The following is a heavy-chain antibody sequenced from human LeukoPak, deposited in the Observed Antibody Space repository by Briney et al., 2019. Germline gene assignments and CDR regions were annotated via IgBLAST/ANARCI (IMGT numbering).Heavy chain of an antibody. CDR2: IRSKANSYAT. CDR3: ARGVRGSSWLSFEY. V-gene: IGHV3-73*01. J-gene: IGHJ4*02. D-gene: IGHD6-13*01. CDR1: GFTFSGSA. Sequence: GGSLRLSCAASGFTFSGSAMHWVRQASGKGLEWVGRIRSKANSYATAYAASVKGRFTISRDDSKNTLYLQMNSLRTEDTAVYYCARGVRGSSWLSFEYWGQGTLVTVSS.